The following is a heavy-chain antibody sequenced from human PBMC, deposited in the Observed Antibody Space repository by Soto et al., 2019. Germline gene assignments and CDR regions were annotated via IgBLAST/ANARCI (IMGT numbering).Heavy chain of an antibody. CDR3: ARVPMITFGGVIVRKGTFDY. D-gene: IGHD3-16*02. CDR2: ISAYNGNT. Sequence: ASVKVSFKASGYTFTSYGISWVRQAPGQGLEWMGWISAYNGNTNYAQKLQGRVTMTTDTSTSTAYMELRSLRSDDTAVYYCARVPMITFGGVIVRKGTFDYWGEVTLVTV. CDR1: GYTFTSYG. J-gene: IGHJ4*02. V-gene: IGHV1-18*01.